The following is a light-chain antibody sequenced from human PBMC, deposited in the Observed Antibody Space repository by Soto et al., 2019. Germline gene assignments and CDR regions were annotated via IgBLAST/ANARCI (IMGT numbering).Light chain of an antibody. CDR2: LSS. CDR1: QSIRSTH. CDR3: QQYDISPYS. Sequence: VLTQSPGTLSLSPGERTTLSCRASQSIRSTHLAWYQQKPGQSPRLLIYLSSSRATGIPDRFSGSGSGTDFTLSISRLEPEDFAVYYCQQYDISPYSFGQETKLEIK. J-gene: IGKJ2*01. V-gene: IGKV3-20*01.